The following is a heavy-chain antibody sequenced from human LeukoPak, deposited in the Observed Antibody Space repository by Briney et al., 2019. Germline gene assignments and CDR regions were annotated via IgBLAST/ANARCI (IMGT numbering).Heavy chain of an antibody. CDR1: GLTFSDYY. Sequence: PGGSLRLSCAASGLTFSDYYMSWIRQAPGKGLEWVSYISSSGSTIYYADSVKGRFTISRDNAKNSLYLQMNSLRAEDTAVYYCARLSGSSYYYYYYMDVWGKGTTVTISS. V-gene: IGHV3-11*01. CDR3: ARLSGSSYYYYYYMDV. CDR2: ISSSGSTI. J-gene: IGHJ6*03. D-gene: IGHD1-26*01.